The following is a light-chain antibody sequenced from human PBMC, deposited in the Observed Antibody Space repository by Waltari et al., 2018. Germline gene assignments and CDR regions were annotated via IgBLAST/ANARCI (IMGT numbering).Light chain of an antibody. Sequence: EIVLTQSPATLSLSPGERVTLSCRASQSVSRSLGGFLQKPGQAPKLLIYEASNRAPGLPGRFSGSGFGRDFTLTISSLEPEDFGVYYCQQRSVWPVTFGGGTKLEI. J-gene: IGKJ4*01. CDR3: QQRSVWPVT. V-gene: IGKV3-11*02. CDR2: EAS. CDR1: QSVSRS.